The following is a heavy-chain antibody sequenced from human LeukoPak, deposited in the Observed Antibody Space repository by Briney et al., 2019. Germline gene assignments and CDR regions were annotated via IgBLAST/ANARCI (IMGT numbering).Heavy chain of an antibody. CDR2: IHYTGSA. Sequence: SETLSLTCTVSGVSISSSNYYWGWIRQPPGKGLEWIGNIHYTGSAYYNPPLKSRVTISVDTSRNQFSLKLSSVTAADTAVYYCARGVGGATVCDCWGQGTLVTVSS. CDR1: GVSISSSNYY. CDR3: ARGVGGATVCDC. V-gene: IGHV4-39*01. D-gene: IGHD2-21*01. J-gene: IGHJ4*02.